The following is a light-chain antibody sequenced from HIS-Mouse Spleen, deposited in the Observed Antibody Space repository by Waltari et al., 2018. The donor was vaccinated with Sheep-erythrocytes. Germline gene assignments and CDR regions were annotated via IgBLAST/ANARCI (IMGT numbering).Light chain of an antibody. CDR3: CSYAGSSTPWV. CDR1: SSDVGSYNL. CDR2: AGS. J-gene: IGLJ3*02. Sequence: QSALTQPASVSGSPGQSITISCTGTSSDVGSYNLVSWYQQHPGKAPKPMIDAGSKRPSGVSNRFSGSKSGNTASLTISGLQAEDEADYYCCSYAGSSTPWVFGGGTKLTVL. V-gene: IGLV2-23*01.